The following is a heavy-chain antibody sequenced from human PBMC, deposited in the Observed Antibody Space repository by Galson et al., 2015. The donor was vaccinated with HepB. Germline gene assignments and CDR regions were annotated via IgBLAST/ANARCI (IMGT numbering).Heavy chain of an antibody. CDR2: VSGSGGSQ. CDR3: AKDRPQYYDILTGWNQLYYYYGMDV. V-gene: IGHV3-23*01. Sequence: SLRLSCAASGFTFTNYAMSWVRQAPGKGLEWVSGVSGSGGSQYYADSVKGRFTISRDNSKNTMYLQMNSLRAEDTAVYYCAKDRPQYYDILTGWNQLYYYYGMDVWGQGTTVTVSS. D-gene: IGHD3-9*01. J-gene: IGHJ6*02. CDR1: GFTFTNYA.